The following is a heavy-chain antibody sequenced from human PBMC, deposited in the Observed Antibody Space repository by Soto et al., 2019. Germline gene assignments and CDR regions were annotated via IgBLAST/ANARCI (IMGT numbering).Heavy chain of an antibody. J-gene: IGHJ4*02. Sequence: GVSVKVSCKASGGTFSSYSISWARQAPGQGLEWMGGIIPIFGTANYAQKFQGRVTITADESTSTAYMELSSLRSEDTAVYYCARGSLQLSLRFDYWGQGTLVTVSS. D-gene: IGHD5-18*01. CDR2: IIPIFGTA. CDR1: GGTFSSYS. V-gene: IGHV1-69*13. CDR3: ARGSLQLSLRFDY.